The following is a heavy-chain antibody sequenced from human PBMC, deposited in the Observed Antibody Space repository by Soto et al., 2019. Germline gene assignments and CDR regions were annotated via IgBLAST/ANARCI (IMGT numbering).Heavy chain of an antibody. CDR1: GYTFSTYY. CDR3: ARDSSGYPDY. J-gene: IGHJ4*02. V-gene: IGHV1-46*01. Sequence: ASVKVSCKASGYTFSTYYMHWGRQAPGQGYEWMGIINPSGGSTTYAQKFQGRVTMTRNTSISTVYMELSSLRSEDTAVYYCARDSSGYPDYWGQGTLVTVSS. CDR2: INPSGGST. D-gene: IGHD3-22*01.